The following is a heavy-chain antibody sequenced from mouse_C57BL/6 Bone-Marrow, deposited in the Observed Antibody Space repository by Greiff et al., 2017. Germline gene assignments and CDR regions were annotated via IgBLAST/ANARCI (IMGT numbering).Heavy chain of an antibody. CDR1: GFNIKDDY. J-gene: IGHJ2*01. V-gene: IGHV14-4*01. CDR2: IVPENGDT. Sequence: EVQLQQSGAELVRPGASVTLSCTASGFNIKDDYMHWVQQRPEQGLEWIGWIVPENGDTEYASTFQCKATKTADTSSNTSYLQLSGLTSEDTTVYYCTTTDWDQRDYWGQGTTLTVSS. D-gene: IGHD4-1*01. CDR3: TTTDWDQRDY.